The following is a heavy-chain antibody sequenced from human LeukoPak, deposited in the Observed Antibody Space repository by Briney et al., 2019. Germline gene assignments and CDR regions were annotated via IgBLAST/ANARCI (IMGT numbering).Heavy chain of an antibody. V-gene: IGHV1-69*13. CDR2: IIPILGTA. CDR1: GGTFSSYA. D-gene: IGHD3-22*01. J-gene: IGHJ3*02. CDR3: ASGDYYDSSGYSRVFAFDI. Sequence: SVKVSCKASGGTFSSYAISWVRQAPGQGLEWMGGIIPILGTANYAQKFQGRVTITADESTSTAYMELSSLRSEDTVVYYCASGDYYDSSGYSRVFAFDIWGQGTMVTVSS.